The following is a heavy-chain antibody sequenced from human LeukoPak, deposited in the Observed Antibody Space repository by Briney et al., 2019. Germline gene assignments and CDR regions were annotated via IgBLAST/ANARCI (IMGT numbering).Heavy chain of an antibody. CDR1: GFTFSSYS. V-gene: IGHV3-21*01. Sequence: GGSLRLSCAASGFTFSSYSMNWVRQAPGKGLEWVSYISSSSSYIYYADSVKGRFTISRDNAKNSLYLQMNSLRAEDTAVYYCARGLPYYYGSGSYLGYFDYWGQGTLVTVSS. D-gene: IGHD3-10*01. J-gene: IGHJ4*02. CDR3: ARGLPYYYGSGSYLGYFDY. CDR2: ISSSSSYI.